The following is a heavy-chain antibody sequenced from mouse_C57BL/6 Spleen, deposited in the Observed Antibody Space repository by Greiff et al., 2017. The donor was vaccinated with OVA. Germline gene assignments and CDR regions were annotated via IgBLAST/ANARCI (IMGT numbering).Heavy chain of an antibody. CDR3: ARHELGRGYFDY. V-gene: IGHV5-12*01. J-gene: IGHJ2*01. D-gene: IGHD4-1*01. Sequence: DVMLVESGGGLVQPGGSLKLSCAASGFTFSDYYMYWVRQTPEKRLEWVAYISNGGGSTYYPDTVKGRFTISRDNAKNTLYLQMSRLKSEDTAMYYCARHELGRGYFDYWGQGTTLTVSS. CDR1: GFTFSDYY. CDR2: ISNGGGST.